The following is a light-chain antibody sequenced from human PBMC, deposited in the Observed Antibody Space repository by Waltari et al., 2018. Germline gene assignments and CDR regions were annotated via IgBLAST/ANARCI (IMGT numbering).Light chain of an antibody. CDR1: QGISSY. J-gene: IGKJ2*03. CDR3: QQGNNYPYS. V-gene: IGKV1D-13*01. CDR2: YAN. Sequence: IQMSQSPSSLSASVGDRVTITCRASQGISSYLNWYQQKPGKAPKLLIYYANSLASGVPSRFSGSGSGTEFTLTISSLQPEDFASYYCQQGNNYPYSFGQGTKVEIK.